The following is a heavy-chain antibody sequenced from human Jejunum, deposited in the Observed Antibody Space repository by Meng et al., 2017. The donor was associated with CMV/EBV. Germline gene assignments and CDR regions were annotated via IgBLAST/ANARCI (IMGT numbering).Heavy chain of an antibody. D-gene: IGHD6-19*01. Sequence: QVQLAAAAPVPVKPSPTPSPPCTVPGCSVSSGGYFWTWIRPQPGKGLEWFGHIYYSGSTFYNPSLKRRVIISIGTSKNQFSLNLRSVTAADTAVYYCARVSSGWDYFDYWGQGTLVTVSS. CDR2: IYYSGST. CDR3: ARVSSGWDYFDY. V-gene: IGHV4-31*03. J-gene: IGHJ4*02. CDR1: GCSVSSGGYF.